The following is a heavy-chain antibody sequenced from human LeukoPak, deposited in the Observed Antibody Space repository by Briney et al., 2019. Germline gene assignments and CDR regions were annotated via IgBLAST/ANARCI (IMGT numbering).Heavy chain of an antibody. CDR2: IYTSGST. V-gene: IGHV4-4*07. J-gene: IGHJ3*02. Sequence: SETLSLTCTVAGGSISRYYWSWIRQPAGKGLEWIGRIYTSGSTNYNPSLKCRVTMSIDTSKNQFSLKLSSVTAADTAVYYCARAADSSAYTAFDIWGQGTLVTVSS. D-gene: IGHD3-22*01. CDR1: GGSISRYY. CDR3: ARAADSSAYTAFDI.